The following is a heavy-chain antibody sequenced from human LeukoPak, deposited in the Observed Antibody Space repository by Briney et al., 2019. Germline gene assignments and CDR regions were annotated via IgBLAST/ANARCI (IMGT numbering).Heavy chain of an antibody. CDR1: GFTFSSYG. CDR3: ARAPGFSYGSYYYYGMDV. CDR2: IWYDGSNK. Sequence: GGSLRLSCAASGFTFSSYGMHWVRQAPGKGLEWVAVIWYDGSNKYCADSVKGRFAISRDNSKNTLYLQMNSLRAEDTAVYYCARAPGFSYGSYYYYGMDVWGQGATVTVSS. D-gene: IGHD5-18*01. J-gene: IGHJ6*02. V-gene: IGHV3-33*01.